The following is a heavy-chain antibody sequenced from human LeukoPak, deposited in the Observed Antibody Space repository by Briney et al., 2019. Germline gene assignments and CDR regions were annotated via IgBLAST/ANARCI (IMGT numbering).Heavy chain of an antibody. CDR3: ARDGTSSGYLREVYFQH. CDR1: GFIFRTYA. D-gene: IGHD3-22*01. Sequence: GGSLRLSCATSGFIFRTYAMHWVRQAPGKGLEWVAVIWYDGSNKYYADSVKSRFTISRDNSKNTLYLQMNSLRAEDTAVYYCARDGTSSGYLREVYFQHWGQGTLVTVSS. J-gene: IGHJ1*01. CDR2: IWYDGSNK. V-gene: IGHV3-33*08.